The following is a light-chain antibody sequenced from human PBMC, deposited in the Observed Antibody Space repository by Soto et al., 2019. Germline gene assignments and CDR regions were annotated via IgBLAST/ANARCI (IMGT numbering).Light chain of an antibody. CDR3: QQYGASPPLQA. CDR2: AAS. Sequence: EIVLTQSPGTLSLSPGERATLSCRTSRSDRNTFLAWYQQKPGQPPRLLIYAASISATGIPYRFSGSGPGTDFTLTITPLAPQAFEVYYCQQYGASPPLQAFGQGTKLEIK. CDR1: RSDRNTF. V-gene: IGKV3-20*01. J-gene: IGKJ2*01.